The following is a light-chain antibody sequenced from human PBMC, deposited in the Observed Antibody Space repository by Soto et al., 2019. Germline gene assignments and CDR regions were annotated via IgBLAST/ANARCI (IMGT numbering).Light chain of an antibody. V-gene: IGLV1-44*01. CDR3: AAWDDSLNGYV. Sequence: QSVLTQPPSTSGTPGQRVTISCSGTSSIIGSNALHWYNQLPGVAPKLLIYNNDQRPSGVPDRFSGSKSGTSASLAIIGLQSDDEADYYCAAWDDSLNGYVFATGTKVTVL. CDR2: NND. CDR1: SSIIGSNA. J-gene: IGLJ1*01.